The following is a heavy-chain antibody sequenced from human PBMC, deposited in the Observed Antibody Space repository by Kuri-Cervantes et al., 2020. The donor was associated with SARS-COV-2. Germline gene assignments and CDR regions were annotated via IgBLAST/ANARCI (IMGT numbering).Heavy chain of an antibody. J-gene: IGHJ3*02. D-gene: IGHD3-3*01. CDR1: GYTFTGYY. Sequence: ASVKVSCKASGYTFTGYYMHWVRQAPGQGLEWMGWINPNSGGTNYAQKFQGRVTMTRDTSISTAYMELSRLRSDDTAMYYCARQNWVEWLLSDDAFDIWGQGTMVTVSS. CDR2: INPNSGGT. CDR3: ARQNWVEWLLSDDAFDI. V-gene: IGHV1-2*02.